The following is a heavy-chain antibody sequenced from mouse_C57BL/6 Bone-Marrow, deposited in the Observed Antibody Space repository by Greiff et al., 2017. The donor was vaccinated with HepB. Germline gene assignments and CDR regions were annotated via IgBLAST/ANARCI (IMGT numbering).Heavy chain of an antibody. V-gene: IGHV5-12*01. CDR3: ATHYYGSSYFDY. CDR1: GFTFSDYY. D-gene: IGHD1-1*01. J-gene: IGHJ2*01. Sequence: EVQRVESGGGLVQPGGSLKLSCAASGFTFSDYYMYWVRQTPEKRLEWVAYISNGGGSTYYPDTVKGRFTISRDNAKNTLYLQMSRLKSEDTAMYYCATHYYGSSYFDYWGQGTTLTVSS. CDR2: ISNGGGST.